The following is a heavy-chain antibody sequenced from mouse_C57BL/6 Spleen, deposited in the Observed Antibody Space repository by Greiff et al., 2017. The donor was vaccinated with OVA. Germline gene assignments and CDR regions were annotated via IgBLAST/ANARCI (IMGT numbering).Heavy chain of an antibody. V-gene: IGHV10-3*01. J-gene: IGHJ2*01. Sequence: EVKVVESGGGLVQPKGSLKLSCAASGFTFNTYAMHWVRQAPGKGLEWVARIRSKSSNYATYYADSVKDRFTISRDDSQSMLYLQMNNLKTEDTAMYYCVRSAIAGYWYYFDYWGQGTTLTVSS. CDR3: VRSAIAGYWYYFDY. CDR2: IRSKSSNYAT. CDR1: GFTFNTYA. D-gene: IGHD2-3*01.